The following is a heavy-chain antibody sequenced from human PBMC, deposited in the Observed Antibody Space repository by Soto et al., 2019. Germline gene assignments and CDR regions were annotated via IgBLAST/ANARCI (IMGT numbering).Heavy chain of an antibody. D-gene: IGHD2-2*01. Sequence: EVRLVESGGDLVKSGGSLRLSCVGSGFLFRNYEMNWVRQAPGKGLEWLAHISTTGGHVSESDSVKGRFTISRDNTKHTLSLQMNSLRPEDTAVYYCAKDSGYQLPDNYFYYGLDVWGQGTTVTVSS. CDR3: AKDSGYQLPDNYFYYGLDV. CDR1: GFLFRNYE. CDR2: ISTTGGHV. J-gene: IGHJ6*02. V-gene: IGHV3-48*03.